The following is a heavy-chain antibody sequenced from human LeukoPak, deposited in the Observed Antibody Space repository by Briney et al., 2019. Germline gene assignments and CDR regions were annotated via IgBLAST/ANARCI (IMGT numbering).Heavy chain of an antibody. CDR3: VKDQGYYDFWSGYEYFHH. D-gene: IGHD3-3*01. CDR1: GFTFSSYA. V-gene: IGHV3-23*01. Sequence: GGSLRLSCAASGFTFSSYAMNWVRQAPGKGLEWVSAVSGNGDATYYADSVKGRFTISRDNSKNTLYLQMSSLRAEDTAVYYCVKDQGYYDFWSGYEYFHHWGQGTLVTVSS. J-gene: IGHJ1*01. CDR2: VSGNGDAT.